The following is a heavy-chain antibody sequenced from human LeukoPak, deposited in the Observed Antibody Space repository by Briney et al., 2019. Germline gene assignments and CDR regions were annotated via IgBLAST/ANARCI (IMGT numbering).Heavy chain of an antibody. D-gene: IGHD1-26*01. Sequence: GGSLRLSCAASGFTLSTYSMNWVRQVPGKGLEWVSYISSTSSTIYYADSVKGRFTISRDNAKNSLYLQMNSLRAEDTAVYYCARREGGFYSWGIAYWGQGTLVTVSS. CDR2: ISSTSSTI. CDR3: ARREGGFYSWGIAY. CDR1: GFTLSTYS. V-gene: IGHV3-48*01. J-gene: IGHJ4*02.